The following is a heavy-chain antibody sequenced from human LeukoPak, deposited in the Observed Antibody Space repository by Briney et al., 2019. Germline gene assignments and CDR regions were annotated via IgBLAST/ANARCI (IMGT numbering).Heavy chain of an antibody. Sequence: GGSLRLSCAASGFTFSNSAMSWVRQAPGEGLEWVSTLSGSGITTYYADSVKGRFTISGDNSKNTLYLQMNSLRAEDTAVYYCAKGIYSSGWSYFDYWGHGTLVTVSS. D-gene: IGHD6-19*01. CDR1: GFTFSNSA. J-gene: IGHJ4*01. V-gene: IGHV3-23*01. CDR2: LSGSGITT. CDR3: AKGIYSSGWSYFDY.